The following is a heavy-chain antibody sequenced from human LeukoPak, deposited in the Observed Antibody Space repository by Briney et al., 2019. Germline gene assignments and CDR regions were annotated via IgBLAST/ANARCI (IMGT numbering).Heavy chain of an antibody. Sequence: GGSLRLSCAASGFTFSSYGMHWVRQAPGKGLEWVAVISYDGSNKYYADSVKGRFTISRDNSKNTLYLQMNSLRAEDTAVYYCAKDCGGDCYLDYWGQGTLVTVSS. V-gene: IGHV3-30*18. CDR2: ISYDGSNK. D-gene: IGHD2-21*02. CDR1: GFTFSSYG. J-gene: IGHJ4*02. CDR3: AKDCGGDCYLDY.